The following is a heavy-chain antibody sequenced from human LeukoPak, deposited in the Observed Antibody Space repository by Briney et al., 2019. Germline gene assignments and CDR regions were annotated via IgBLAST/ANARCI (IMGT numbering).Heavy chain of an antibody. J-gene: IGHJ4*02. Sequence: ASVKVSCKTSGYTFIDYYLHWVRQAPGQSFEYMGIINPAGGSTSYHHKFQDRVTMIREASTTTIYMELRSLTFEDTAVYYCARGQLGPTSAPFDSWGQGTLVTVSS. CDR3: ARGQLGPTSAPFDS. V-gene: IGHV1-46*01. D-gene: IGHD1-26*01. CDR2: INPAGGST. CDR1: GYTFIDYY.